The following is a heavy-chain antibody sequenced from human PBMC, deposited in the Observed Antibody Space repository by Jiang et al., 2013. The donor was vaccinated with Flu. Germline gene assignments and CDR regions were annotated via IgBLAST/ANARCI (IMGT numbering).Heavy chain of an antibody. CDR1: GGSFGRYS. V-gene: IGHV1-69*01. Sequence: SGAEVKKPGSSVKVSCRASGGSFGRYSVSWVRQAPGQGLEWMGDITPIIGTTHYAQKFQGRVTITADGSTSTASMELTRLTSEDTAVYYCARDRERYETSGQALDTWGQGTPVNVSS. D-gene: IGHD3-22*01. CDR3: ARDRERYETSGQALDT. CDR2: ITPIIGTT. J-gene: IGHJ5*02.